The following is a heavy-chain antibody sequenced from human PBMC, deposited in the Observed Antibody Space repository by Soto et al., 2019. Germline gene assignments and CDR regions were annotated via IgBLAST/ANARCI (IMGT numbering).Heavy chain of an antibody. CDR3: VREHSSPYLFDP. CDR2: IIPIFGTA. V-gene: IGHV1-69*06. D-gene: IGHD6-6*01. CDR1: GGTFSSYA. J-gene: IGHJ5*02. Sequence: QVQLVQSGAEVKKPGSSVKVSCKASGGTFSSYAISWVRQAPGQGLEWMGGIIPIFGTANYAQKFQGRVTITADKSTSTAYMELSSPRSEDTAVYYCVREHSSPYLFDPWGQGTLVTVSS.